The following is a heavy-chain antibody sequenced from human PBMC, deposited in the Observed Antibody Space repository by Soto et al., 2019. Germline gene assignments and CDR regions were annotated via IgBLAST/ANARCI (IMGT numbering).Heavy chain of an antibody. CDR1: GYSFTSYW. J-gene: IGHJ6*02. Sequence: GESLKISCKGSGYSFTSYWIGWVRQMPGKGLEWMGIIYPGDSDTGYSPSFQGQVTISADKSISTAYLQWSSLKASDTAMYYCARQGDYGSGSPTGAFYYYYGMDVWGQGTTVTVSS. CDR2: IYPGDSDT. D-gene: IGHD3-10*01. V-gene: IGHV5-51*01. CDR3: ARQGDYGSGSPTGAFYYYYGMDV.